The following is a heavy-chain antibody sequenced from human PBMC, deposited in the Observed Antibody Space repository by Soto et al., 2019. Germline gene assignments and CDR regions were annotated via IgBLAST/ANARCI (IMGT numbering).Heavy chain of an antibody. CDR1: GFTFGNNW. J-gene: IGHJ4*02. D-gene: IGHD3-3*01. CDR2: IKRDGSEK. Sequence: EVQLVESGGGLVQPGGSLRLSCAASGFTFGNNWMSWVRQAPGKGLEWVANIKRDGSEKYYVDSVKGRFAISRENAKNTLYLQMNSQRADDTAVYYCASLEWESSGYADYWGQGTLVTVSS. CDR3: ASLEWESSGYADY. V-gene: IGHV3-7*03.